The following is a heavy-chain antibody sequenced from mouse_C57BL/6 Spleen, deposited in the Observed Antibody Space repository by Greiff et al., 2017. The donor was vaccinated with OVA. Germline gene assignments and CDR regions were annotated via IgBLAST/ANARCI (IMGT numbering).Heavy chain of an antibody. CDR3: ARGTNYYGSSYWYFDV. D-gene: IGHD1-1*01. J-gene: IGHJ1*03. Sequence: VQLQQPGAELVRPGSSVKLSCKASGYTFTSYWMHWVKQRPIQGLEWIGNIDPSDSETHYNQKFKDKATLTVDKSSSTAYMQLSSLTSEDSAVYYWARGTNYYGSSYWYFDVWGTGTTVTVSS. V-gene: IGHV1-52*01. CDR1: GYTFTSYW. CDR2: IDPSDSET.